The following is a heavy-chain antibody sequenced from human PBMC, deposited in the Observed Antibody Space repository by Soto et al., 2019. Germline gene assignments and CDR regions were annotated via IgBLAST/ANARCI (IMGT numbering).Heavy chain of an antibody. CDR2: ISYDGSNK. V-gene: IGHV3-30-3*01. CDR1: GFTFSSYA. Sequence: QVQLVESGGGVVQPGRSLRLSCAASGFTFSSYAMHWVRQAPGKGLEWVAVISYDGSNKYYADSVKGRFTISRDNSKNTLYLQMNSLRAEDTAVYYCARVEGYCSGGSCYPTPVFDYWGQGTLVTVSS. J-gene: IGHJ4*02. CDR3: ARVEGYCSGGSCYPTPVFDY. D-gene: IGHD2-15*01.